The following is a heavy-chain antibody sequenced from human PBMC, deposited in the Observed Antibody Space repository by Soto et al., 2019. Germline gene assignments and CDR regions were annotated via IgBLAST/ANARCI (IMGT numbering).Heavy chain of an antibody. D-gene: IGHD3-10*01. CDR1: GFTFGSYA. CDR3: AKFRAGLGSQTDS. V-gene: IGHV3-23*01. J-gene: IGHJ4*02. Sequence: GGSLRLSCAASGFTFGSYAMSWVRQAPGKGLEWVSTVGVSGATTYYTDSVKGRFTISRDNSNNTLFLQMHSLRAEDTAIYYYAKFRAGLGSQTDSWGQGTLVTVSS. CDR2: VGVSGATT.